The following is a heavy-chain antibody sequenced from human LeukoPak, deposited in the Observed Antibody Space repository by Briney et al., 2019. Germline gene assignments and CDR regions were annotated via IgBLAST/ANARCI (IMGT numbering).Heavy chain of an antibody. J-gene: IGHJ4*02. CDR3: ARVYSSSSSDY. V-gene: IGHV3-74*01. CDR1: GVTFSSYW. CDR2: INSDGSST. Sequence: GGSLRLSCAASGVTFSSYWMHWVRQAPGKGLLWVSRINSDGSSTWYADSVKGRFTISRDNAKNTLYLQMNSLRAEDTAVYYCARVYSSSSSDYWGQGTLVTVSS. D-gene: IGHD6-6*01.